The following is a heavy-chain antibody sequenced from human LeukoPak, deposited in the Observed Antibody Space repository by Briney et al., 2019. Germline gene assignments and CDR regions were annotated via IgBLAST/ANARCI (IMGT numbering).Heavy chain of an antibody. D-gene: IGHD3-22*01. CDR2: IHYSGST. Sequence: PSETLSLTCSVSGGSISSYYWSWIRQPPGKGLEWIGYIHYSGSTNYNPSLKSRVSISVGTSKNQFSLKLSSVTAADTAVYYCAGGVDYYDSSGPWGQGTLVTVSS. V-gene: IGHV4-59*01. CDR1: GGSISSYY. J-gene: IGHJ5*02. CDR3: AGGVDYYDSSGP.